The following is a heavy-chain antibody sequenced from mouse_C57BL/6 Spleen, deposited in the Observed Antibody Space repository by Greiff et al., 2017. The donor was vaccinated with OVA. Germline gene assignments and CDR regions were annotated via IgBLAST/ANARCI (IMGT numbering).Heavy chain of an antibody. Sequence: QVQLQQPGAELVRPGTSVKLSCKASGYTFTSYWMHWVKQRPGQGLEWIGVIDPSDSSTNYNQKFKGKATLTVDTSSSTAYMQLSSLTSEDSAVYYCARQLRPHYFDYWGQGTTLTVSS. CDR3: ARQLRPHYFDY. J-gene: IGHJ2*01. D-gene: IGHD3-2*02. CDR2: IDPSDSST. CDR1: GYTFTSYW. V-gene: IGHV1-59*01.